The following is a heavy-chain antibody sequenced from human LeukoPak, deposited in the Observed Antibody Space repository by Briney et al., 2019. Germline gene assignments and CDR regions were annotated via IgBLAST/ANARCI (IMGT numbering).Heavy chain of an antibody. CDR2: ISGSGGST. Sequence: PGGSLRLSCAASGFTFSSYAMSWVRQAPGKGLEWVSAISGSGGSTYYADSVKGRFTTSRDNSKNTLYLQMNSLRAEDTAVYYCAKWAFDCSGGSCYYAGDDYWGQGTLVTVSS. V-gene: IGHV3-23*01. CDR3: AKWAFDCSGGSCYYAGDDY. J-gene: IGHJ4*02. D-gene: IGHD2-15*01. CDR1: GFTFSSYA.